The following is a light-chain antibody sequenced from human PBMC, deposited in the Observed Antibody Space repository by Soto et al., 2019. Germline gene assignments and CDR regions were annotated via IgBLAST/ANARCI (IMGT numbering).Light chain of an antibody. CDR2: QVT. Sequence: QSVLTQPPSASGSPGQSVTISCAGTINDVGGYNYVSWYQQHPGKVPQLMIYQVTKLPSGVPDRFSASKSDTTASLTISGLQAEDEGDYYCMSYAGGNRFVFGTGTKVTVL. CDR1: INDVGGYNY. J-gene: IGLJ1*01. CDR3: MSYAGGNRFV. V-gene: IGLV2-8*01.